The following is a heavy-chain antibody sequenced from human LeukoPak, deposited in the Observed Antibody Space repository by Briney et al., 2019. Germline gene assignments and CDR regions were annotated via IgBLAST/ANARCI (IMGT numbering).Heavy chain of an antibody. CDR2: IKSKTDGGTT. J-gene: IGHJ3*02. V-gene: IGHV3-15*01. CDR3: TTDPMLGAFDI. CDR1: GFTFSNAW. D-gene: IGHD3-16*01. Sequence: KPGGSLRLSCAASGFTFSNAWMSWVRQAPGKGLEWVGRIKSKTDGGTTDYAAPVKGRSTISRDDSKNTLYLQMDSLKTEDTAVYYCTTDPMLGAFDIWGQGTMVTVSS.